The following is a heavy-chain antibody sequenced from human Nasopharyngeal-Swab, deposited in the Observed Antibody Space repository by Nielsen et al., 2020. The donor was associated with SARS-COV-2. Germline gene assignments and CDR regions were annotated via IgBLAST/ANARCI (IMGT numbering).Heavy chain of an antibody. CDR3: ARDGTHVGALLNWLDP. V-gene: IGHV1-18*01. J-gene: IGHJ5*02. CDR2: ISAYNGDT. CDR1: GYTFTSYG. Sequence: ASVKVSCKASGYTFTSYGISWVQQAPGQGLEWMGWISAYNGDTNYAQKVQGRVTMTTDTSTGTAYMELRSLRSDDTAVYYCARDGTHVGALLNWLDPWGQGTLVTVSS. D-gene: IGHD3-3*02.